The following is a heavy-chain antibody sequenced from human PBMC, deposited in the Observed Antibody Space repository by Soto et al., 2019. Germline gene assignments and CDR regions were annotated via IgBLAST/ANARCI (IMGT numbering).Heavy chain of an antibody. D-gene: IGHD6-6*01. CDR3: ARGYAYSSSSGGFDP. J-gene: IGHJ5*02. V-gene: IGHV4-30-4*01. CDR2: IYYSGST. Sequence: PSETLSLTCTVSGGSISIGDYYWSWIRQPPGKGLEWIGYIYYSGSTYYNPSLKSRVTISVDTSKNQFSLKLSSVTAADTAVYYCARGYAYSSSSGGFDPWGQGTMVTVSS. CDR1: GGSISIGDYY.